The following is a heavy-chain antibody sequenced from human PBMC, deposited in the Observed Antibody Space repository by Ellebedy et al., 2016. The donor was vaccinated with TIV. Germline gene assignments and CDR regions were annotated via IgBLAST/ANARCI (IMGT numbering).Heavy chain of an antibody. Sequence: AASVKVSCKTSGYTFSNLAMHWVRQAPGQRLEWMGWINAGNGNTKYSQKFQGRVTITRDTSASTAYMELSSLRSEDTAVYYCARVKWELPFDYWGQGTLVTVSS. J-gene: IGHJ4*02. V-gene: IGHV1-3*01. CDR2: INAGNGNT. CDR3: ARVKWELPFDY. D-gene: IGHD1-26*01. CDR1: GYTFSNLA.